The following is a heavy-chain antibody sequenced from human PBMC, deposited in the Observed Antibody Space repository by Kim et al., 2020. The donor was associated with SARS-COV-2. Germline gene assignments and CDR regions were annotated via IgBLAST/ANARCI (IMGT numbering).Heavy chain of an antibody. CDR1: GGSISSSSYY. D-gene: IGHD3-10*01. Sequence: SETLSLTCTVSGGSISSSSYYWGWIRQPPGKGLEWIGSINYSGSSYYNPTLKSRVTISVSKNKNPFSLNLITVTAAAAAVYSSASHAGSSRSWY. CDR2: INYSGSS. V-gene: IGHV4-39*01. CDR3: ASHAGSSRSWY. J-gene: IGHJ2*01.